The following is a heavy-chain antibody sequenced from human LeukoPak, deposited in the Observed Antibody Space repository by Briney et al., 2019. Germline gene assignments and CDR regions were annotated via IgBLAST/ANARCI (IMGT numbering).Heavy chain of an antibody. D-gene: IGHD6-19*01. CDR2: IYYSGST. Sequence: PSETLSLTCTVSGGSVSSGSYYWSWIRQPPGKGLEWIGYIYYSGSTNYNPSLKSRVTISVDTSKNQFSLKLSSVTAADTAVYYCARVTSSGWYRKPDAFDIWGQGTMVTVSS. CDR1: GGSVSSGSYY. CDR3: ARVTSSGWYRKPDAFDI. V-gene: IGHV4-61*01. J-gene: IGHJ3*02.